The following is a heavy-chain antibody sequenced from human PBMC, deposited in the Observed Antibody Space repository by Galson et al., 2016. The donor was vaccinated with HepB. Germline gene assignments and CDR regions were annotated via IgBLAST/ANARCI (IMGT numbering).Heavy chain of an antibody. J-gene: IGHJ5*02. Sequence: QSGAEVKKPGESLRISCKTSGYSFDSYWVGWVRQMPGKGLEWMGIIYPGDFDTRYSPSFQGQVTISVDKSINTAFLQWSSLKASDTAMYYCEGQYNGTFSAWFHPWGQGILNTVSS. V-gene: IGHV5-51*01. CDR1: GYSFDSYW. CDR2: IYPGDFDT. D-gene: IGHD1-26*01. CDR3: EGQYNGTFSAWFHP.